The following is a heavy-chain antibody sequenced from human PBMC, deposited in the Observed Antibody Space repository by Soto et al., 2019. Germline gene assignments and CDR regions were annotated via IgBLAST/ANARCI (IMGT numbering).Heavy chain of an antibody. D-gene: IGHD5-18*01. Sequence: SETLSLTCTFSGGSISSYYWSWIRQPPGKGLEWIGYIYYSGSTNYNPSLKSRVTISVDTSKNQFSLKLSSVTAADTAVYYCARGTRYSYGEVSGFDPWGQGTLVTVS. V-gene: IGHV4-59*01. CDR3: ARGTRYSYGEVSGFDP. CDR2: IYYSGST. CDR1: GGSISSYY. J-gene: IGHJ5*02.